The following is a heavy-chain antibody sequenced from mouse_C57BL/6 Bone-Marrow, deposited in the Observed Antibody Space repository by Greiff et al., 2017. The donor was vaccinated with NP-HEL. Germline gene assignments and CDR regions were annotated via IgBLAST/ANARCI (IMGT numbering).Heavy chain of an antibody. CDR3: ARHGDYYGSSYLYYAMDY. Sequence: EVHLVESGGGLVQPGGSLKLSCAASGFTFSDYGMAWVRQAPRKGPEWVAFISNLAYSIYYADTVTGRFTISRENAKNTLYLEMSSLRSEDTAMYYCARHGDYYGSSYLYYAMDYWGQGTSVTVSS. V-gene: IGHV5-15*01. J-gene: IGHJ4*01. D-gene: IGHD1-1*01. CDR1: GFTFSDYG. CDR2: ISNLAYSI.